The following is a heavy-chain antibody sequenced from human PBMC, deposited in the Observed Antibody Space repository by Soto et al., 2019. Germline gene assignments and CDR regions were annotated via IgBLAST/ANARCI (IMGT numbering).Heavy chain of an antibody. D-gene: IGHD6-6*01. Sequence: LSLTCSVYGASFSGYYWSWIRQSPGKGLEWIGEIHHSGSTHYNPSLKSRLTFSIDESQSQFYMMLTSVTAADTALYFCARGHSTSGYDSWGQGSLVTVPS. CDR2: IHHSGST. J-gene: IGHJ4*02. CDR3: ARGHSTSGYDS. V-gene: IGHV4-34*01. CDR1: GASFSGYY.